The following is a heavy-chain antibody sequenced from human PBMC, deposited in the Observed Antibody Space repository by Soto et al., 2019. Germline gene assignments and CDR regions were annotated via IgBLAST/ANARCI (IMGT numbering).Heavy chain of an antibody. J-gene: IGHJ4*02. CDR3: ARDGYDGSGSPYPAY. CDR2: VYYLGST. D-gene: IGHD3-10*01. V-gene: IGHV4-59*01. CDR1: GGSMSEYF. Sequence: SETLSLTCSVSGGSMSEYFWSWIRQSPERGLEWIGYVYYLGSTDYNPSLKSRVTISVDTLKRQFSLRLSSVTAADAAIYYCARDGYDGSGSPYPAYWGPGTQVTVSS.